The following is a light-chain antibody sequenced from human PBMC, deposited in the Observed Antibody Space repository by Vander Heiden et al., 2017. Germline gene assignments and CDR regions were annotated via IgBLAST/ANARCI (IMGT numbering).Light chain of an antibody. J-gene: IGLJ2*01. CDR1: SSNIGNNY. Sequence: QSVLTQPLPVSAAAGHKVTISCSGSSSNIGNNYVSWYQQLPGTAPKLLIYDNNKRPSGIPDRFSGSKSGTSATLSITGLQTGDEADYYCGTWDSSLSAGVFGGGTKLTVL. V-gene: IGLV1-51*01. CDR2: DNN. CDR3: GTWDSSLSAGV.